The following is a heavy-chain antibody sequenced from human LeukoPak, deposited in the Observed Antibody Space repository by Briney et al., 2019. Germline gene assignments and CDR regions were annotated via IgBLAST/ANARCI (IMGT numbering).Heavy chain of an antibody. J-gene: IGHJ4*02. V-gene: IGHV4-59*01. CDR2: IYYSGRT. D-gene: IGHD2-15*01. CDR3: ASLNMAYSLDY. Sequence: SETLSLTCTVSGGSISSYHWSWIRQPPREGLEWIGYIYYSGRTNYNPSLKSRVTISVDTSKNQVSLKLSSVTAADTAVYYCASLNMAYSLDYWGQGTLVTVSS. CDR1: GGSISSYH.